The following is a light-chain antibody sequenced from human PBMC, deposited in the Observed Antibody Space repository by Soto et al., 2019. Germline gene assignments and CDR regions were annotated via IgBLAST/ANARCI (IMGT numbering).Light chain of an antibody. CDR2: KAS. Sequence: DIQMTQSPSTLSASVADRVTITCRASQSINSWLAWYQQKPGKAPKLLIYKASNLESGVPSRFSGSGSGTEFTLTISSLQPDDFATYYCQQYHSYPLTFGGGTKVEI. CDR1: QSINSW. V-gene: IGKV1-5*03. CDR3: QQYHSYPLT. J-gene: IGKJ4*01.